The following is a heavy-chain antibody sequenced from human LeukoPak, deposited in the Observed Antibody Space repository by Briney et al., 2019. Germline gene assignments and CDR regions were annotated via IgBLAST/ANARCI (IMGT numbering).Heavy chain of an antibody. V-gene: IGHV3-30*02. CDR1: AFTFRSYG. D-gene: IGHD3-3*01. CDR2: IRYDGSNK. Sequence: GGSLSLSCATSAFTFRSYGMHWVRQAPDKGLEWVAFIRYDGSNKYYADSVKGRFTISRDNSKNTLYLQMNSLRVEDTAIYYCAKGAYYGDWGQGTLVTVSS. CDR3: AKGAYYGD. J-gene: IGHJ4*02.